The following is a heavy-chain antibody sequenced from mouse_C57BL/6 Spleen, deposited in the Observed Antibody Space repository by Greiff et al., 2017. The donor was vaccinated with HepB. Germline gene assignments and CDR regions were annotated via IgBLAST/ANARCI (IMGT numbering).Heavy chain of an antibody. V-gene: IGHV5-4*01. Sequence: EVQLMESGGGLVKPGGSLKLSCAASGFTFSSYAMSWVRQTPEKRLEWVATISDGGSYTYYPDNVKGRFTISRDNAKNNLYLQMSHLKSEDTAMYYCARDADSSGYYFDYWGQGTTLTVSS. D-gene: IGHD3-2*02. CDR3: ARDADSSGYYFDY. CDR1: GFTFSSYA. CDR2: ISDGGSYT. J-gene: IGHJ2*01.